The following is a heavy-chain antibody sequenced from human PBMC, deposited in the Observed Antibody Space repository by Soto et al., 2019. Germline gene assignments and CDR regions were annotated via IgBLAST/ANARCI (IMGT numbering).Heavy chain of an antibody. CDR3: AKDTAMVLGYYYGMDV. J-gene: IGHJ6*02. D-gene: IGHD5-18*01. V-gene: IGHV3-30*18. CDR1: GFTFSSYG. Sequence: LRLSCAASGFTFSSYGMHWVRQAPGKGLEWVAVISYDGSNKYYADSVKGRFTISRDNSKNTLYLQMNSLRAEDTAVYYCAKDTAMVLGYYYGMDVWGQGTTVTVSS. CDR2: ISYDGSNK.